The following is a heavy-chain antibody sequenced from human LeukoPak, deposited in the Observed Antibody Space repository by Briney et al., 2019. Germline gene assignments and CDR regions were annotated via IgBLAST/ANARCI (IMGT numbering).Heavy chain of an antibody. CDR1: GGSISSYH. J-gene: IGHJ4*02. Sequence: SETLSLTCTVSGGSISSYHWSWIRQPPGKGLEWIGYIYYSGSTNYNPSLKSRVTISVDTSKNQFSLKLSSVTAADTAVYYCARGQVVPRNKNDYWGQGTLVTVSS. CDR2: IYYSGST. D-gene: IGHD1/OR15-1a*01. CDR3: ARGQVVPRNKNDY. V-gene: IGHV4-59*12.